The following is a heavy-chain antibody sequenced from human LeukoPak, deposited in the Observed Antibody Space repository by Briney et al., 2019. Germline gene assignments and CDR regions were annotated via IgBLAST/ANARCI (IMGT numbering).Heavy chain of an antibody. CDR1: GYRFTSYW. CDR3: ARPGSSGWYGTFVY. D-gene: IGHD6-19*01. V-gene: IGHV5-51*07. CDR2: MHPGDADT. J-gene: IGHJ4*02. Sequence: NPGESLKISCKGSGYRFTSYWIAWVHQMPGKGLEWMGIMHPGDADTRYSPSFQGQVTISVDTSISTAYLQWSSLKASDTAMYYCARPGSSGWYGTFVYWGQGTLVTVSS.